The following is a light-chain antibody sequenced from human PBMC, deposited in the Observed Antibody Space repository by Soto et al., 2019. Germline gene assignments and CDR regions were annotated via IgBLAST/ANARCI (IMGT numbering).Light chain of an antibody. V-gene: IGKV1-39*01. Sequence: DIQMTQSPSSLSASVGDRVTITCRASQSISSYLNWYQQKPGKAPKLLIYAASSLQSGVPSRFSGSGSGTDFTLKISRVEAEDVGVYYCMQSIQLQLTFGGGTKVDIK. J-gene: IGKJ4*01. CDR3: MQSIQLQLT. CDR2: AAS. CDR1: QSISSY.